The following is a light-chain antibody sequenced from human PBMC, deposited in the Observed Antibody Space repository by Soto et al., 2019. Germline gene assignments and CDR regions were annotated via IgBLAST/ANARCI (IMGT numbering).Light chain of an antibody. CDR3: QQYNNWPPWT. CDR2: GAS. Sequence: EIVMTQSPATLSVSPGERATLSCRASQRVSSSLAWYQQKPGQAPRLLIYGASTRATGIPARFSGSGSETEFTLTISSLQSEDFAVYYCQQYNNWPPWTFGQGTKVEIK. V-gene: IGKV3-15*01. J-gene: IGKJ1*01. CDR1: QRVSSS.